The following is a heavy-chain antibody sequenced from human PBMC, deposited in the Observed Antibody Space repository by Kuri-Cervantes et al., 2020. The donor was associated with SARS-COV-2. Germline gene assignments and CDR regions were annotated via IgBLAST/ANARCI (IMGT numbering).Heavy chain of an antibody. D-gene: IGHD6-13*01. CDR3: ARDLSAGPNWFDP. CDR1: GGSVSSGSYY. Sequence: GSLRLSCTVSGGSVSSGSYYWSWIRQPPGKGLEWIGYIYYSGSTNYNPSLKSRVTISVDTSKDQFSLKLSSVTAADTAVYYCARDLSAGPNWFDPWGQGTLVTVSS. CDR2: IYYSGST. J-gene: IGHJ5*02. V-gene: IGHV4-61*01.